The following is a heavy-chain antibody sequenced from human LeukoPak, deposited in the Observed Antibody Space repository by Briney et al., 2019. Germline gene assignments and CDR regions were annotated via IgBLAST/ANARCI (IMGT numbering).Heavy chain of an antibody. V-gene: IGHV1-69*04. CDR3: ARASGYCSSTSCYRYYFDY. D-gene: IGHD2-2*02. Sequence: ASVKVSCKASGGTFSSYAISWVRQAPGQGLEWMGRIIPILGIANYAQKFQGRVTITADKSTSTAYMELSSLRSDDTAVYYCARASGYCSSTSCYRYYFDYWGQGTLVTVSS. J-gene: IGHJ4*02. CDR1: GGTFSSYA. CDR2: IIPILGIA.